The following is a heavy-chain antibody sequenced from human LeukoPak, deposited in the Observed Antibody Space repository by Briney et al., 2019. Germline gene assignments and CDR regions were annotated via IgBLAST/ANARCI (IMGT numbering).Heavy chain of an antibody. CDR1: GYTFTSYG. D-gene: IGHD3-9*01. V-gene: IGHV1-18*04. J-gene: IGHJ4*02. CDR2: ISAYNGNT. Sequence: ASVKVSCKASGYTFTSYGISWARQAPGQGLEWMGWISAYNGNTNYAQKLQGRVTMTTDTSTSTAYMELRSLRSDDTAVYYCARDGGVLRYFDWLLPFDYWGQGTLVTVSS. CDR3: ARDGGVLRYFDWLLPFDY.